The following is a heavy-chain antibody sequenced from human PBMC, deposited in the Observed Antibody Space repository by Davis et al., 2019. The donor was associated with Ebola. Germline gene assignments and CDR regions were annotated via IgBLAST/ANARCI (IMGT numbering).Heavy chain of an antibody. CDR2: ISYDGSNK. CDR3: AKSRGYADPYFDY. CDR1: GFTFSSYA. D-gene: IGHD4-17*01. Sequence: GESLKISCAASGFTFSSYAMHWVRQAPGKGLEWVAVISYDGSNKYYADSVKGRFTISRDNSKNTLYLQMNSLRSEDTAFYYCAKSRGYADPYFDYWGQGTLVTVSS. V-gene: IGHV3-30-3*02. J-gene: IGHJ4*02.